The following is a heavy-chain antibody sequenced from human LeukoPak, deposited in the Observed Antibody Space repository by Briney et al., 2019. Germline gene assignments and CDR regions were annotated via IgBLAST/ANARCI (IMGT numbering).Heavy chain of an antibody. CDR3: ARVYCSSTSCYKYGMDV. Sequence: ASVKVSCKASGYTFTSYDINWVRQATGQGLEWMGWMNPNSGNTGYAQEFQGRVTMTRNTSISTAYMELSSLRSEDTAVYYCARVYCSSTSCYKYGMDVWGQGTTVTVSS. J-gene: IGHJ6*02. D-gene: IGHD2-2*02. CDR1: GYTFTSYD. CDR2: MNPNSGNT. V-gene: IGHV1-8*01.